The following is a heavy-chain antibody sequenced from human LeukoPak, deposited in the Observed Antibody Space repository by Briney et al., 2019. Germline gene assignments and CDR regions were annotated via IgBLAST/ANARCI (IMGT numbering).Heavy chain of an antibody. CDR3: ATAPPRIAARRHYYYYYMDV. V-gene: IGHV1-8*01. CDR2: MNPNSGNT. D-gene: IGHD6-6*01. CDR1: GYTFTSYD. J-gene: IGHJ6*03. Sequence: ASVKVSCKASGYTFTSYDTNWVRQATGQGLEWMGWMNPNSGNTGYAQKFQGRVTMTRNTSISTAYMELSSLRSEDTAVYYCATAPPRIAARRHYYYYYMDVWGKGTTVTVSS.